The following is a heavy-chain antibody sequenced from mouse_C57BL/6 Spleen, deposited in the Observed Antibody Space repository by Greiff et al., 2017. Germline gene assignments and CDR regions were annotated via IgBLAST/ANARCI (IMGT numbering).Heavy chain of an antibody. Sequence: VKLMESGPGLVAPSQSLSITCTVSGFSLTSYAISWVRQPPGKGLEWLGVIWTGGGTNYNSALKSRLSISKDNSKSQVFLKMNSLQTDDTARYYCARHLSTVVAPPFDYWGQGTTLTVSS. J-gene: IGHJ2*01. V-gene: IGHV2-9-1*01. CDR2: IWTGGGT. CDR3: ARHLSTVVAPPFDY. D-gene: IGHD1-1*01. CDR1: GFSLTSYA.